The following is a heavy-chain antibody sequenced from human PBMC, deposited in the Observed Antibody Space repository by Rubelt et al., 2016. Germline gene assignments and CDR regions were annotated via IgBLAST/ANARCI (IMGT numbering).Heavy chain of an antibody. CDR3: ATRSLWFGEIDRYFDY. CDR2: MNPNSGNT. Sequence: QVQLVQSGAEVKKPGASVKVSCKASGYSFTSYDINWVRQATGQGLEWMGWMNPNSGNTGYAQKFQGRVSMTRDTSIGTAYMELSSLTSEDTAVYYCATRSLWFGEIDRYFDYWGQGTLVTVSS. CDR1: GYSFTSYD. D-gene: IGHD3-10*01. V-gene: IGHV1-8*01. J-gene: IGHJ4*02.